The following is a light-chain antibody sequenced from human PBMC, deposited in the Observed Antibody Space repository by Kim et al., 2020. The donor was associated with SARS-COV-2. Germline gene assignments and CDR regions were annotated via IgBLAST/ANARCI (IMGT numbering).Light chain of an antibody. Sequence: VFPGERAPLSCRTGQTISRDLAWYQQKPGQAPRLLIYGVSTRATGIPATFTGSGSGTEFTLTISSLQSEDFAVYYCQQYNDWPLTFGGGTKVDIK. CDR1: QTISRD. CDR2: GVS. V-gene: IGKV3-15*01. J-gene: IGKJ4*01. CDR3: QQYNDWPLT.